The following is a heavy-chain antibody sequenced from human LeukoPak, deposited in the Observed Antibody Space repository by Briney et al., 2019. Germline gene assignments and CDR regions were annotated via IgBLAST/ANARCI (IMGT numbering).Heavy chain of an antibody. D-gene: IGHD6-19*01. CDR3: AKVRDSSGWHYFDY. J-gene: IGHJ4*02. CDR1: GFTFDDYA. V-gene: IGHV3-9*01. Sequence: GRSLRLSCAASGFTFDDYAMHWVRQAPGKGLEWVSGISWNSGSIGYADSVKGRFTISRDNAKNSLYLQMNSLRAEDTALYYCAKVRDSSGWHYFDYWGQGTLVTVSS. CDR2: ISWNSGSI.